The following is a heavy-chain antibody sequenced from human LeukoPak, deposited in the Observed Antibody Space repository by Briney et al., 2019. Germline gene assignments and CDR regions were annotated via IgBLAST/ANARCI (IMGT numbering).Heavy chain of an antibody. D-gene: IGHD3-16*01. J-gene: IGHJ4*02. V-gene: IGHV3-23*01. CDR2: ISGSGGST. Sequence: GSLRLSCAASGFTFSSYAMSWVRQAPGKGLEWVSAISGSGGSTYYADSVKGRFTISRDNSKNTLYLQMNSLRAEDTAVYYCAKESYGMSSGWGSYDSMRFFDYWGQGTLVTVSS. CDR3: AKESYGMSSGWGSYDSMRFFDY. CDR1: GFTFSSYA.